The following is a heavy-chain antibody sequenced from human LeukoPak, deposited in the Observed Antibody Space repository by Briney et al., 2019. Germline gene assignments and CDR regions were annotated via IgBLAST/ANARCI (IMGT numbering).Heavy chain of an antibody. CDR2: INPNSGGT. CDR1: GYTFTGFY. V-gene: IGHV1-2*04. D-gene: IGHD3-16*01. Sequence: ASVKVSCKASGYTFTGFYIHWVRQAPGQGLEWMGWINPNSGGTNYAQKFQGWVIMTRDTPITTAYMELSRLRSDDTAVYYCARGSPHFDTVWGSPLWDIWGQGTVVTVSS. CDR3: ARGSPHFDTVWGSPLWDI. J-gene: IGHJ3*02.